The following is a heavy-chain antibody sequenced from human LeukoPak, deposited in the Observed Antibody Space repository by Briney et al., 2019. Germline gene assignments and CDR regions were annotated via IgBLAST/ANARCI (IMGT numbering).Heavy chain of an antibody. CDR2: IYYSGTT. V-gene: IGHV4-59*01. CDR3: ARRTGYYNGFDY. D-gene: IGHD3-9*01. Sequence: PSEALSLTCRVSGGFLSSYYWSWIRQPPGKGLEWIGYIYYSGTTNYNPPLKSRVTISLDTSKNQFSLKLSSVTAADTAVYYCARRTGYYNGFDYWGEGTLVTVSS. CDR1: GGFLSSYY. J-gene: IGHJ4*02.